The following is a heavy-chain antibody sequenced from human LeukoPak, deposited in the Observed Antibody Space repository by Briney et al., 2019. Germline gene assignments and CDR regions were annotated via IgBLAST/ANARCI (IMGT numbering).Heavy chain of an antibody. Sequence: ASVKVSCKASGYTFTSYGISWVRQAPGQGLEWMGWISAYNGNTNYAQKLQGRVTMTTDTSTSTAYMELRSLRSYDTAVYYCARHPNPIFGVVTSLLEPSFSRWFDPWGQGTLVTVSS. D-gene: IGHD3-3*01. V-gene: IGHV1-18*01. CDR3: ARHPNPIFGVVTSLLEPSFSRWFDP. CDR2: ISAYNGNT. J-gene: IGHJ5*02. CDR1: GYTFTSYG.